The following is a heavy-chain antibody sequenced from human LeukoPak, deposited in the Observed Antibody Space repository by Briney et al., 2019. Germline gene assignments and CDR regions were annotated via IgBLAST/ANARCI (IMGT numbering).Heavy chain of an antibody. Sequence: GGSLRLSCAASGFTFSSYSMNWVRQAPGKGLEWVSSISSSSSYIYYADSVKGRFTISRDNAKNSLYLQMNSLRAEDTAVYYCAKTSSSSWPNYYYYMDVWGKGTTVTVSS. J-gene: IGHJ6*03. D-gene: IGHD6-13*01. CDR2: ISSSSSYI. V-gene: IGHV3-21*01. CDR1: GFTFSSYS. CDR3: AKTSSSSWPNYYYYMDV.